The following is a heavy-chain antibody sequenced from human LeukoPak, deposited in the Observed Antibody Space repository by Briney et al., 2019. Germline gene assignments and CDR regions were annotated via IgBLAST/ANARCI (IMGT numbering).Heavy chain of an antibody. CDR2: INHSGYT. CDR1: GVSFNDYY. V-gene: IGHV4-34*01. J-gene: IGHJ4*02. D-gene: IGHD3-10*01. CDR3: TRMTSGHDY. Sequence: SETLSLTCAVSGVSFNDYYWSWVRQTPGKGLEWIGEINHSGYTNDTPSLKSRVTLSIDTSRNQFSLNLRSVTVADAGIYFCTRMTSGHDYWGQGTLVTVSS.